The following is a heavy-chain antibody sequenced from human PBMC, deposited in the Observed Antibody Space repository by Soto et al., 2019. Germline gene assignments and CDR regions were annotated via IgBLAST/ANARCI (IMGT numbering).Heavy chain of an antibody. V-gene: IGHV1-18*01. CDR2: ISAYNGNT. J-gene: IGHJ3*02. D-gene: IGHD4-17*01. Sequence: GASVKVSCKASGYTFTSYGISWVRQAPGQGLEWMGWISAYNGNTNYAQKHQGRVTMTTDTSTSTAYMEMRILRSDDTAVYYCARGYGATVTANDAFDIWGQGTMVTVSS. CDR1: GYTFTSYG. CDR3: ARGYGATVTANDAFDI.